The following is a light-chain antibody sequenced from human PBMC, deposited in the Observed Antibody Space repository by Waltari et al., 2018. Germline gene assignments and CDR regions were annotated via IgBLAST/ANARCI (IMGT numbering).Light chain of an antibody. V-gene: IGKV4-1*01. CDR1: QRVLFSTNSKNY. Sequence: DIVLSQSPASLALPLGARATINCQSSQRVLFSTNSKNYLAWYQQKPGQPPKLLIYWASTRKSGVPDRFSGSGSGKDFTLTISSLQAEDVAVYYCQQFYTTPPTFGQGTKVEIK. J-gene: IGKJ1*01. CDR3: QQFYTTPPT. CDR2: WAS.